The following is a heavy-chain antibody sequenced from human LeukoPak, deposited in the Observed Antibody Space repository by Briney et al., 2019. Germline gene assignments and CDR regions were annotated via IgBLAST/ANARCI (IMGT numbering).Heavy chain of an antibody. CDR3: ASPIITMVRGVIIHSFDY. D-gene: IGHD3-10*01. CDR2: IYYSGST. J-gene: IGHJ4*02. V-gene: IGHV4-39*01. CDR1: GGSISSSSYY. Sequence: SETLSLTCTVSGGSISSSSYYWGWIRQPPGKGLEWIGSIYYSGSTYYNPSLKSRVTISVDTPKNQFSLKLSSVTAADTAVYYCASPIITMVRGVIIHSFDYWGQGTLVTVSS.